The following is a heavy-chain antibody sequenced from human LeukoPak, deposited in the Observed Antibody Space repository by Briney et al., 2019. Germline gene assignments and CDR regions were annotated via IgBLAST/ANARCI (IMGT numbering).Heavy chain of an antibody. CDR2: IYTSGST. Sequence: PSETLSLTCTVSGGSISSYYWSWIRQPAGKGLEWIGRIYTSGSTNYNPSLKSRVTISVDTSKNQFSLKLSSVTAADTAVYYCAREGTHGSGGYYIRLSHKYYFDYWGQGTLVTVSS. CDR1: GGSISSYY. CDR3: AREGTHGSGGYYIRLSHKYYFDY. J-gene: IGHJ4*02. V-gene: IGHV4-4*07. D-gene: IGHD3-10*01.